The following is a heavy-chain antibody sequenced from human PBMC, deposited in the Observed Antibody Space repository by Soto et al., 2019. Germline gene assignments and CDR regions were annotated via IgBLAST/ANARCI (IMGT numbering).Heavy chain of an antibody. V-gene: IGHV5-51*01. D-gene: IGHD2-8*01. Sequence: GESLKISCQGSGYRFSSYWIAWVRQMPGKGLEWMGVIYPGDSDTIYSPSFQGQVTFSVDKSTSTAYLQWSSLKASDTAMYYCARQGSNGAYYYYGMDVWGQGTTVTVSS. CDR2: IYPGDSDT. CDR3: ARQGSNGAYYYYGMDV. J-gene: IGHJ6*02. CDR1: GYRFSSYW.